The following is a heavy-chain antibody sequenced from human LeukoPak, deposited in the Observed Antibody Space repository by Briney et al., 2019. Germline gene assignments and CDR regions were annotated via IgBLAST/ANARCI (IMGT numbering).Heavy chain of an antibody. CDR3: ARDPHYYGSGTPGYFDY. J-gene: IGHJ4*02. Sequence: GGSLRLSCAASGFTFSSYSMNWVRRAPGKGLEWVSSISSTSSYLYYADSVKGRFTISRDNAKNSLYLQMNSLRAEDTAVYYCARDPHYYGSGTPGYFDYWGQGTLVTVSS. V-gene: IGHV3-21*06. CDR2: ISSTSSYL. D-gene: IGHD3-10*01. CDR1: GFTFSSYS.